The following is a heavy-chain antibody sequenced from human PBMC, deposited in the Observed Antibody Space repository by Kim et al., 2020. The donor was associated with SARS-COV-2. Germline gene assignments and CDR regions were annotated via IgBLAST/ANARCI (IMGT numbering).Heavy chain of an antibody. J-gene: IGHJ4*02. V-gene: IGHV3-23*01. CDR1: GFDFSSYA. D-gene: IGHD2-2*01. CDR3: ARDYICTSFSCYPGNFDY. CDR2: ISGSGDST. Sequence: GGSLRLSCAASGFDFSSYAMSWVRQAPGKGLEWASAISGSGDSTYYADSVKGRFTISRDNDKKMLYLQVNSLRADDTAVYYCARDYICTSFSCYPGNFDYWGQGTLVTVSS.